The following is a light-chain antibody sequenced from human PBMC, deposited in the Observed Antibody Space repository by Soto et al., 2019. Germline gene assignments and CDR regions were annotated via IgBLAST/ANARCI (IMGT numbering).Light chain of an antibody. CDR2: DAS. CDR1: PRIKTW. V-gene: IGKV1-5*01. CDR3: QHYNSYSGT. J-gene: IGKJ1*01. Sequence: DIQMTQSPSTLPASVEDRVTITCRARPRIKTWLAWYQQKPGKAPKPLIYDASSLESGVPSRFSASGSGTEFTLTISSLQPDDFATYYCQHYNSYSGTFGQGTKVDIK.